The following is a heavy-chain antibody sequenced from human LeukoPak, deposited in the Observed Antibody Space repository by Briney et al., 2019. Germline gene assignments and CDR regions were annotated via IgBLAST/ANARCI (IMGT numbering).Heavy chain of an antibody. J-gene: IGHJ4*02. CDR3: ARSTDFLFDY. Sequence: GESLTVSCKGSGYSFTSYWIGWVRQMPGKGLEWMGVIYPGDSDTRYSPSFQGQVTISADKSISTAYLQWSSLKASDTAMYYCARSTDFLFDYWGQGTLVTVSS. CDR2: IYPGDSDT. D-gene: IGHD2-21*01. CDR1: GYSFTSYW. V-gene: IGHV5-51*01.